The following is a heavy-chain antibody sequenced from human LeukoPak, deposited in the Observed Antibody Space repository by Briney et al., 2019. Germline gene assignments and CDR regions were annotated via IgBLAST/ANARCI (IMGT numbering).Heavy chain of an antibody. CDR1: GGSISSYY. J-gene: IGHJ5*02. V-gene: IGHV4-59*08. CDR3: ARQWSAYYYGSGSPNWFDP. CDR2: IYYSGST. Sequence: SETLSLTCTVSGGSISSYYWGWIRQPPGKGLEWIGYIYYSGSTNYNPSLKSRVTISVDTSKNQFSLKLSSVTAADTAVYYCARQWSAYYYGSGSPNWFDPWGQGTLVTVSS. D-gene: IGHD3-10*01.